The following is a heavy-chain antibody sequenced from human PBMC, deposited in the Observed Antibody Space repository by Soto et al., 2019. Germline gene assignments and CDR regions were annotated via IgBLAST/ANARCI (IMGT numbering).Heavy chain of an antibody. Sequence: QVQLVQSGAEVKKPGASVKVSCKASGYTFTSYGISWVRQAPGQGLAWMGWISAYNGNTNYAQKLQGRVTMTTDTATSTAYMDLRSMSSDDTAVYFCARDAHTAYYYGMDVWGQGTTVTVSS. CDR2: ISAYNGNT. J-gene: IGHJ6*02. D-gene: IGHD4-17*01. V-gene: IGHV1-18*01. CDR1: GYTFTSYG. CDR3: ARDAHTAYYYGMDV.